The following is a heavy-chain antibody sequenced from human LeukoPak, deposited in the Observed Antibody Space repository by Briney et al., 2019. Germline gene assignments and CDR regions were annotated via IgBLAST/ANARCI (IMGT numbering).Heavy chain of an antibody. CDR3: AKDVGALPVACFDY. V-gene: IGHV3-23*01. Sequence: GGSLRLSRAVSGFRFSNFGMTWVRQSPEKGLEWVAGISSAGMTTYYADSVKGRFTISRDNYENTVHLQMSSVRAEDTAVYYCAKDVGALPVACFDYWGQGTPVAVSS. D-gene: IGHD6-19*01. J-gene: IGHJ4*02. CDR2: ISSAGMTT. CDR1: GFRFSNFG.